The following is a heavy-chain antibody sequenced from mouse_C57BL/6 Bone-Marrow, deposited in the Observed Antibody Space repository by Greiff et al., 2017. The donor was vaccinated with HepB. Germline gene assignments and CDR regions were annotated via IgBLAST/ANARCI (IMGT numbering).Heavy chain of an antibody. CDR1: GFTFSNYW. D-gene: IGHD1-1*01. CDR3: SITTVGDFDV. Sequence: EVMLVESGGGLVQPGGSMKLSCVASGFTFSNYWMNWVRQSPEKGLEWVAQIRLKSDNYATHYAESVKGRFTISRDDAKSSVYLQMNNLRAEDTGIYYCSITTVGDFDVWGTGTTVTVSS. CDR2: IRLKSDNYAT. J-gene: IGHJ1*03. V-gene: IGHV6-3*01.